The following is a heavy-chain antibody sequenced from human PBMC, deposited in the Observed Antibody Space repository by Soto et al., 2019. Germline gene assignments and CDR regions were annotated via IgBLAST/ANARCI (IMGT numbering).Heavy chain of an antibody. CDR3: AGLAAAATGYFQH. J-gene: IGHJ1*01. V-gene: IGHV4-39*01. CDR1: GGSISSSSYY. CDR2: IYYSGST. D-gene: IGHD6-13*01. Sequence: SETLSLTCTVSGGSISSSSYYWGWIRQPPGKGLEWIGSIYYSGSTYYNPSLKSRVTISVDTPKNHFSLKLSSVTAADTAVYYCAGLAAAATGYFQHWGQGTLVTVSS.